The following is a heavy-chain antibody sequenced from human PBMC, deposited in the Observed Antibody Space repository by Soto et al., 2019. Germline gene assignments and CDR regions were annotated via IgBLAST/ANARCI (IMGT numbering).Heavy chain of an antibody. CDR3: ASRSVGGSGWSYYYGMDV. CDR2: ISYDGSNK. V-gene: IGHV3-30*04. CDR1: GFTFSSYA. D-gene: IGHD6-19*01. Sequence: GGSLRLSCAASGFTFSSYAMHWVRQAPGKGLEWVAVISYDGSNKYYADSVKGRFTISRDNSKNTLYLQMNSLRAEDTAVYYCASRSVGGSGWSYYYGMDVWGQGTTVTVSS. J-gene: IGHJ6*02.